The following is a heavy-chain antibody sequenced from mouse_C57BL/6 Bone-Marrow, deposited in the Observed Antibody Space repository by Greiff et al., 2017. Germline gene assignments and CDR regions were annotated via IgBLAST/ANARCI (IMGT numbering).Heavy chain of an antibody. J-gene: IGHJ3*01. V-gene: IGHV1-42*01. CDR1: GYSFTGYY. D-gene: IGHD2-5*01. Sequence: VQLQQSGPELVKPGASVKISCKASGYSFTGYYMNWVKQSPEKSLEWIGEINPSTGGTTYNQKFKAKATLTVDKSSSTAYMQLKSLTSEDSAVYYCARTYYSNYVDWFAYWGQGTLVTVSA. CDR3: ARTYYSNYVDWFAY. CDR2: INPSTGGT.